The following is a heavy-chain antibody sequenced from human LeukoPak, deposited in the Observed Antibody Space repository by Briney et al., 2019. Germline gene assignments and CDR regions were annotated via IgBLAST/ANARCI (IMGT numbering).Heavy chain of an antibody. CDR2: IYYSGST. CDR1: GGSISSSSYY. Sequence: TSETLSLTCTVSGGSISSSSYYWGWIRQPPGKGLEWIGSIYYSGSTYYNPSLKSRVTISVDTSKNQFSLKLSSVTAADTAVYYCARRGGYYFDNWGQGTLVTVSS. CDR3: ARRGGYYFDN. J-gene: IGHJ4*02. V-gene: IGHV4-39*01. D-gene: IGHD3-16*01.